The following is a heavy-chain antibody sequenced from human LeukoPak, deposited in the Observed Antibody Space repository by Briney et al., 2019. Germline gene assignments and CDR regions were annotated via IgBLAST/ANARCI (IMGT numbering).Heavy chain of an antibody. CDR1: GGTFNSYA. CDR3: ARDGCNYPGARGHDY. CDR2: IIPILGIA. J-gene: IGHJ4*02. Sequence: ASVKVSYKASGGTFNSYAISWVRQAPGQGLEWMGRIIPILGIANYAQKFQGRVTITADKSTSTAYMELSSLRSEDTAVYYCARDGCNYPGARGHDYWGQGTLVTVSS. V-gene: IGHV1-69*04. D-gene: IGHD5-24*01.